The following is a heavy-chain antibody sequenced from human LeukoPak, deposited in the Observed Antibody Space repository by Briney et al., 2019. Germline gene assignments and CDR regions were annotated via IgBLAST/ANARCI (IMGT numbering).Heavy chain of an antibody. D-gene: IGHD5-24*01. V-gene: IGHV1-46*01. Sequence: ASVKVSCKASGYTFTTYYMHWVRQAPGQGLEWMGVINPSGGSTNYAQKFQGRVTMTRDTSTSTVYMELSSLRSEDTAVYYCARDRLLGDGYNDNFDYWGQGTLVTVSS. CDR2: INPSGGST. CDR3: ARDRLLGDGYNDNFDY. J-gene: IGHJ4*02. CDR1: GYTFTTYY.